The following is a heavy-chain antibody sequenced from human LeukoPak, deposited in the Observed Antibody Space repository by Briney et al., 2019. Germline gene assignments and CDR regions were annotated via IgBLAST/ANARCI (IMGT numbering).Heavy chain of an antibody. CDR1: EVTFTNDA. J-gene: IGHJ4*02. V-gene: IGHV3-23*01. Sequence: GGSLRLSCAASEVTFTNDAMTWVRQAPGKGLEWVSTISGSGGSTYYAESVKGRFTISRDNNKNTLYLQMNSLRAEDTAVYYCAKAAQVAGRPNLGGHFDYWGQGTLVTVSS. CDR3: AKAAQVAGRPNLGGHFDY. CDR2: ISGSGGST. D-gene: IGHD6-6*01.